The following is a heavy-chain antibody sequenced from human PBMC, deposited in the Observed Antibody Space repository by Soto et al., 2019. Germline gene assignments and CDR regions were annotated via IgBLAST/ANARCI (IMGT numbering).Heavy chain of an antibody. CDR2: IDPSDSYT. Sequence: PGESLKISCKGSGYSFTSYWISWVRQMPGKGLEWMGRIDPSDSYTNYSPSFQGHVTISADKSISTAYLQWSSLKASDTAMYYCARLSIVVPAAIGGMDVWGQGTKVTVS. CDR3: ARLSIVVPAAIGGMDV. V-gene: IGHV5-10-1*01. D-gene: IGHD2-2*02. J-gene: IGHJ6*02. CDR1: GYSFTSYW.